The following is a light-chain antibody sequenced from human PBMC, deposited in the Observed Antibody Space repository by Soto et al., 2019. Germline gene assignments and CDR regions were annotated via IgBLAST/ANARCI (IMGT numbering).Light chain of an antibody. CDR1: TRDIAGYNY. J-gene: IGLJ1*01. CDR3: TSFSSSVSLYV. V-gene: IGLV2-14*01. CDR2: QVT. Sequence: QSALTQPASVSGSLGQSITISCTGTTRDIAGYNYISWYQQLPGKAPKLMIYQVTIRPSGISNRFSGSKSGNTASLTISGLQAEDEADYYCTSFSSSVSLYVFGTGTKLTVL.